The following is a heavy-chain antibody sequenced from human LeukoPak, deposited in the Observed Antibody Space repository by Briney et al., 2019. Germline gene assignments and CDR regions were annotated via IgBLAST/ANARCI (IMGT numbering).Heavy chain of an antibody. J-gene: IGHJ4*02. Sequence: GGSLRLSCAASGFTFDDYGMSWVRQAPGKGLEWVANIKQDGSEEYYVDSVKGRFTISRDNAKNSLYLQMNSLRAEDTAVYYCARGGYDILTGYPYWGQGTLVTVSS. CDR2: IKQDGSEE. D-gene: IGHD3-9*01. CDR3: ARGGYDILTGYPY. V-gene: IGHV3-7*01. CDR1: GFTFDDYG.